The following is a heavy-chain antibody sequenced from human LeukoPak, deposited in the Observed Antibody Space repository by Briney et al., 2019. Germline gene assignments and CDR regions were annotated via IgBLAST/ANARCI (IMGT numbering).Heavy chain of an antibody. CDR3: ARGSATAGLDY. Sequence: GGTLTLSCAPSAFTFSSYWMRWVPQAPGKERDGVANIKQDGSEKYYVDSVKGRFTISRDNAKNSLYLQMNSLRAEDTAVYYCARGSATAGLDYWGQGTLVTVSS. D-gene: IGHD2-15*01. V-gene: IGHV3-7*01. J-gene: IGHJ4*02. CDR2: IKQDGSEK. CDR1: AFTFSSYW.